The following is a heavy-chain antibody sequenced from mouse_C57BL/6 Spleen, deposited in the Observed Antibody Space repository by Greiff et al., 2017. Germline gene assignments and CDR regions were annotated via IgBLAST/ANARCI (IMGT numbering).Heavy chain of an antibody. Sequence: EVQRVESGPGMVKPSQSLSLTCTVTGYSITSGYDWHWIRHFPGNKLEWMGYISYSGSTNYNPSLKSRISITHDTSKNHFFLKLNSVTTEDTATYYCARDGGYGPWFAYWGQGTLVTVSA. CDR3: ARDGGYGPWFAY. J-gene: IGHJ3*01. V-gene: IGHV3-1*01. D-gene: IGHD1-1*02. CDR1: GYSITSGYD. CDR2: ISYSGST.